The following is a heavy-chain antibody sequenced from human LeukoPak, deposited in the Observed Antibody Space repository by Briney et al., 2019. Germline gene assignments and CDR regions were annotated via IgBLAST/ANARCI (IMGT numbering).Heavy chain of an antibody. CDR1: GFTFGSYA. Sequence: GGSLRLSCAASGFTFGSYAMHWVRQAPGKGLEWVAVISYDGSNKYYADSVKGRFTISRDNSKNTLYLQMNSLRAEDTAVYYCARGGYGDYSSYYYGMDVWGQGTTVTVSS. CDR2: ISYDGSNK. J-gene: IGHJ6*02. D-gene: IGHD4-17*01. CDR3: ARGGYGDYSSYYYGMDV. V-gene: IGHV3-30-3*01.